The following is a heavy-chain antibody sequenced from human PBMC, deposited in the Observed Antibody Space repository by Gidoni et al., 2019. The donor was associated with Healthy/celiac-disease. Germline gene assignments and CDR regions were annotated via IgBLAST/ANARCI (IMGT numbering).Heavy chain of an antibody. D-gene: IGHD3-3*01. CDR1: GYTFTSYD. Sequence: QVQLVQSGAEVKKPGASVKVSCKASGYTFTSYDINWVRPATGQGLEWMGWMNPNSGNTGYAQKFQGRVTMTRNTSISTAYMELSSLRSEDTAVYYCARIESYDFWSGYYTPFNYYYGMDVWGQGTTVTVSS. CDR2: MNPNSGNT. CDR3: ARIESYDFWSGYYTPFNYYYGMDV. V-gene: IGHV1-8*01. J-gene: IGHJ6*02.